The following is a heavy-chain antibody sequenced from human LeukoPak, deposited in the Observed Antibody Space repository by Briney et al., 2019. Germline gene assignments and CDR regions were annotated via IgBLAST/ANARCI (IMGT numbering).Heavy chain of an antibody. J-gene: IGHJ4*02. Sequence: PGGSLRLSCAASGFTFSSYSMNWVRQAPGKGLEWVAFIRFDGSNKYLADSVKGRFTISRDNSKNTLFLQMNSLRVEDTAVYYCAKDFYYGSGSPYYFDKWGQGTLVTVSS. CDR2: IRFDGSNK. CDR3: AKDFYYGSGSPYYFDK. D-gene: IGHD3-10*01. CDR1: GFTFSSYS. V-gene: IGHV3-30*02.